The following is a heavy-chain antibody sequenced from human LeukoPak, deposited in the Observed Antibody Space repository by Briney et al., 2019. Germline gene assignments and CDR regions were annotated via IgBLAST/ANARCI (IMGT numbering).Heavy chain of an antibody. J-gene: IGHJ6*03. Sequence: GESLQISCKGSGYSFTSYWIGWVRQMPGKGLEWMGIIYPGDSDTRYSPSFQGQVTISADKSISTAYLQWSSLKASDTAMYYCARLPPRSWDHYYYYMDVWGKGTTVTVSS. CDR2: IYPGDSDT. D-gene: IGHD1-26*01. V-gene: IGHV5-51*01. CDR3: ARLPPRSWDHYYYYMDV. CDR1: GYSFTSYW.